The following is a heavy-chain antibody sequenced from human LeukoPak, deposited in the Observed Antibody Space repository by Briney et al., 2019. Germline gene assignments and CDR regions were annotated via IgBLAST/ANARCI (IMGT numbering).Heavy chain of an antibody. CDR3: ARVSTATGTYWFDP. CDR2: TYHSGNT. V-gene: IGHV4-30-2*01. D-gene: IGHD1-14*01. J-gene: IGHJ5*02. CDR1: GGSISSSGYS. Sequence: SETLSLTCAVSGGSISSSGYSWTWIRQPPGKGLEWIGYTYHSGNTYYNPSLKSRVTMSVDRSKNQFSLKLSSVTAADTAVYYCARVSTATGTYWFDPWGQGTLVTVSS.